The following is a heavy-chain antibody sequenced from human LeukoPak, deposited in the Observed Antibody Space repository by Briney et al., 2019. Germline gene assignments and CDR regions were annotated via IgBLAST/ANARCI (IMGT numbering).Heavy chain of an antibody. CDR3: ARGLYCSSTSCHKYYFDY. V-gene: IGHV3-74*01. Sequence: PGGSLRLSCAASGFTFSSYWMHWVRQAPGKGLVWVSRINSDGSSTSYADSVKGRFTISRDNAKNTLYLQMNSLRAEDTAVYYCARGLYCSSTSCHKYYFDYWGQGTLVTVSS. J-gene: IGHJ4*02. D-gene: IGHD2-2*01. CDR2: INSDGSST. CDR1: GFTFSSYW.